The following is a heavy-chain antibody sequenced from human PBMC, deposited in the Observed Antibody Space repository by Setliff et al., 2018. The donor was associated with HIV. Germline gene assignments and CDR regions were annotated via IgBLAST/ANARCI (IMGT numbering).Heavy chain of an antibody. V-gene: IGHV5-51*01. CDR2: IYPGDSDT. D-gene: IGHD3-22*01. J-gene: IGHJ3*02. Sequence: PGESLKISCKGSGYSFTSYWIGWVRQMPGKGLEWMGTIYPGDSDTRYSPSFQGQVTISADKSISTAYLQWSSLKASDTAMYYCARVEGITMIVVGLDIWGQGTMVTVSS. CDR3: ARVEGITMIVVGLDI. CDR1: GYSFTSYW.